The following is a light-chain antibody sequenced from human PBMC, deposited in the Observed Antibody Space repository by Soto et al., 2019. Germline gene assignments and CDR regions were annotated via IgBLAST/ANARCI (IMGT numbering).Light chain of an antibody. CDR1: QSISSY. V-gene: IGKV1-39*01. J-gene: IGKJ1*01. Sequence: DIQMTHSPPSLSASVGDRVTITCRASQSISSYLNWYQQKPGKAPKLLIYAASSLQSGVPSRFSGSGSGTDFTLTISSLQPEDFATYYCQQSYSTPWTFGQGTKVDNK. CDR2: AAS. CDR3: QQSYSTPWT.